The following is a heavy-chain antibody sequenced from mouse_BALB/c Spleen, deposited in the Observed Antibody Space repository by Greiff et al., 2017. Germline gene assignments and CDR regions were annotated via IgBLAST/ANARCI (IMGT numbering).Heavy chain of an antibody. CDR2: ISSGGGST. J-gene: IGHJ3*01. V-gene: IGHV5-12-1*01. Sequence: EVKLMESGGGLVKPGGSLKLSCAASGFAFSSYDMSWVRQTPEKRLEWVAYISSGGGSTYYPDTVKGRFTISRDNAKNTLYLQMSSLKSEDTAMYYCARNYYGSSFFAYWGQGTLVTVSA. CDR1: GFAFSSYD. CDR3: ARNYYGSSFFAY. D-gene: IGHD1-1*01.